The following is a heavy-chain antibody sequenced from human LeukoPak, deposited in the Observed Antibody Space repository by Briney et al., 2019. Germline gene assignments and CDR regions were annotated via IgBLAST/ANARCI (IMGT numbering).Heavy chain of an antibody. CDR2: IYYSGST. V-gene: IGHV4-59*01. CDR3: ARDRGIAAAALTD. CDR1: GGSISSYY. Sequence: SETLSLTCTVSGGSISSYYWSWIRQPPGKGLEWIGYIYYSGSTNYNPPLKSRVTISVDTSKNQFSLKLSSVTAADTAVYYCARDRGIAAAALTDWGQGTLVTVSS. J-gene: IGHJ4*02. D-gene: IGHD6-13*01.